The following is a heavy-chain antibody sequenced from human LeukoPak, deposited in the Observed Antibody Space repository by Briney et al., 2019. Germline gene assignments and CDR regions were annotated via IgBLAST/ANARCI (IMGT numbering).Heavy chain of an antibody. CDR2: IIPILGIA. J-gene: IGHJ5*02. CDR1: GGTFSSYA. Sequence: ASVKVSCKASGGTFSSYAISWVRQAPGQGLEWMGRIIPILGIANYAQKFQGRVTITADKSTSTAYMELSRLRSDDTAVYYCAGGALVYSSSSDSWFDPWGQGTLVTVSS. D-gene: IGHD6-6*01. V-gene: IGHV1-69*04. CDR3: AGGALVYSSSSDSWFDP.